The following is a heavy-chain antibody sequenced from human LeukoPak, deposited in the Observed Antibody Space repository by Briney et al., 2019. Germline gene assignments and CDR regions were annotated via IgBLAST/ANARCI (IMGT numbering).Heavy chain of an antibody. CDR3: ARGFDGDSLFDY. Sequence: GGSRRLSCAASGFTFSSYWMSWVRQAPGKGLEWVANIKQDGSEKYYVNSVKGRFTISRDNAKNSLYLQIDSLRAEDTAVYYCARGFDGDSLFDYWGQGTLVTVSS. D-gene: IGHD4-17*01. V-gene: IGHV3-7*01. CDR1: GFTFSSYW. J-gene: IGHJ4*02. CDR2: IKQDGSEK.